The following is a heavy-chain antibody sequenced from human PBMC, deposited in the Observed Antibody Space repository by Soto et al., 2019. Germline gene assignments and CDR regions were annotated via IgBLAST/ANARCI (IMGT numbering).Heavy chain of an antibody. V-gene: IGHV3-30*18. Sequence: GGSLRLSCAASGFTFRNYGIHWVRQGPGKGLEWVAVIASDGGNKYRADSVKGRFTISRDNSKDPLYLQMNSLRAEDTAVYYCAKDGDIAAAGYYFDYWGQGTLVTVSS. J-gene: IGHJ4*02. CDR3: AKDGDIAAAGYYFDY. D-gene: IGHD6-13*01. CDR1: GFTFRNYG. CDR2: IASDGGNK.